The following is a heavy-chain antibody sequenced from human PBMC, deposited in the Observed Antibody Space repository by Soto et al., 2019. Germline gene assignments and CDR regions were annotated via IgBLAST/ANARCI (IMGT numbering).Heavy chain of an antibody. J-gene: IGHJ4*02. Sequence: EAQLVESGGGLVQPGGSLRLSCAASGFTFSNYAMHWVRQVPGKGLEYVSAISSDGVSTYYANSVKGRFTISRDNSKNTLYLQMGSLRAEDMAIYYCASRYCSSTSCSYFHYWGQGTLVTVSS. V-gene: IGHV3-64*01. CDR3: ASRYCSSTSCSYFHY. CDR1: GFTFSNYA. D-gene: IGHD2-2*01. CDR2: ISSDGVST.